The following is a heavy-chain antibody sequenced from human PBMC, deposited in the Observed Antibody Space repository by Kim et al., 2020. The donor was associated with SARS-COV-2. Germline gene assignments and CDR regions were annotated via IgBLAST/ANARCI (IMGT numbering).Heavy chain of an antibody. CDR3: ARYYGSGSYYGDYFDY. V-gene: IGHV4-31*03. Sequence: SETLSLTCTVSGGSISSGGYYWSWIRQHPGKGLEWIGYIYYSGSTYYNPSLKSRVTISVDTSKNQFSLKLSSVTAADTAVYYCARYYGSGSYYGDYFDYWGQGTLVTVSS. CDR2: IYYSGST. J-gene: IGHJ4*02. CDR1: GGSISSGGYY. D-gene: IGHD3-10*01.